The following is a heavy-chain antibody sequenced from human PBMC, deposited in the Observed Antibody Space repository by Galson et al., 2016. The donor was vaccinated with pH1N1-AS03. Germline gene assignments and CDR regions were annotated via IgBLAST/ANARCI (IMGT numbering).Heavy chain of an antibody. CDR3: ARFSNWFDP. J-gene: IGHJ5*02. Sequence: ETLSLTCTVSGGSVRSGVYFWSWIRQSPGKGLEWIGHIYHSGSTEYNPSLKSRVTMSIDTSKNQFSLRLTSVAAADTAVYYCARFSNWFDPWGQGTLVAVSS. CDR1: GGSVRSGVYF. D-gene: IGHD2/OR15-2a*01. CDR2: IYHSGST. V-gene: IGHV4-61*08.